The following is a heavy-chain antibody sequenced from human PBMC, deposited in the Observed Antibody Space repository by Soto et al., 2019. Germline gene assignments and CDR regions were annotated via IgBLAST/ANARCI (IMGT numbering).Heavy chain of an antibody. D-gene: IGHD1-26*01. CDR2: AHHSGRT. V-gene: IGHV4-4*02. CDR1: GGFI. CDR3: ARSEATGLDH. Sequence: SETLSLTCTVSGGFIWGWIRQSPGKGLEWIGEAHHSGRTNYNPSLKSRVTISVDKSKNHFSLKLSSVTAADTAVYYCARSEATGLDHWGQGTLVTVSS. J-gene: IGHJ4*02.